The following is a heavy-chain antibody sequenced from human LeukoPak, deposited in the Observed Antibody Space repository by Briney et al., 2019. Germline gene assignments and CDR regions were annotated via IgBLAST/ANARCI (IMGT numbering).Heavy chain of an antibody. Sequence: SETLSLTCTVSGGSISSYYWSWIRQPPGKGLEWIGYIYYSGSTNYNPSLKSRVTISLNPSKNQFSLKLTSVTAADTAVYYCAGFRYYFDYWGQGTLVTVSS. CDR2: IYYSGST. V-gene: IGHV4-59*01. CDR3: AGFRYYFDY. CDR1: GGSISSYY. J-gene: IGHJ4*02.